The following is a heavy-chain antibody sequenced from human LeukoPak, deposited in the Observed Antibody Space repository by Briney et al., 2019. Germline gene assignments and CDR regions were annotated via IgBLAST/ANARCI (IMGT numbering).Heavy chain of an antibody. CDR3: ARLGDPHTAMVRGAFDI. CDR2: IYYSGST. V-gene: IGHV4-39*07. D-gene: IGHD5-18*01. J-gene: IGHJ3*02. Sequence: SETLSLTCTVSGGSISSSSYCWGWIRQPPGEGLEWIGSIYYSGSTYYNPSLKSRVTMSVDTSKNQFSLMLSSVTAADTAVYYCARLGDPHTAMVRGAFDIWGQGTMVTVSS. CDR1: GGSISSSSYC.